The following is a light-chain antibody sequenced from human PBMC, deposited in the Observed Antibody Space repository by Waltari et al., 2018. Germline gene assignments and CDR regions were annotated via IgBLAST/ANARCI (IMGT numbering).Light chain of an antibody. J-gene: IGKJ4*01. CDR3: QQRNSYPPT. V-gene: IGKV1-9*01. CDR1: QGISSY. Sequence: DIQLTQSPSSLSASVGDRVTITCRASQGISSYLAWYQQKPGKAPKLLIYKASSLQSGVPSRFSGSGSGTEFTLIISSLQPEDFAVYYCQQRNSYPPTFGGGTKVEIK. CDR2: KAS.